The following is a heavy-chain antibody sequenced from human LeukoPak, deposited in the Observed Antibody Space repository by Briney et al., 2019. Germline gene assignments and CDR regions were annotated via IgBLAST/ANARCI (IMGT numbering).Heavy chain of an antibody. CDR2: INPKSDGT. CDR1: GYSFTGHY. V-gene: IGHV1-2*02. J-gene: IGHJ3*02. Sequence: GASVKVSCKASGYSFTGHYMHWVRQAPGHGLEWMGWINPKSDGTNYAQKFQGRVTMTRDTSISTAYMDMSSLRSDDTAVYYCARNLWFGESSDAFDMWGQGTMVTVSS. D-gene: IGHD3-10*01. CDR3: ARNLWFGESSDAFDM.